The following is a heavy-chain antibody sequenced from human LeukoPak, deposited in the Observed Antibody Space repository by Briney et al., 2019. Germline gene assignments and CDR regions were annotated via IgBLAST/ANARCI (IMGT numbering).Heavy chain of an antibody. V-gene: IGHV4-4*07. Sequence: SETLSLTCTVSGGSFSTYYWSWIRQPAGKGLEWIGHIYTTGTTDYNPSLKSRVTMSIDTSKNQFSLKLSSVTAADTAVYYCAGEPAYYYDIWGQGTLVTVSS. CDR2: IYTTGTT. CDR1: GGSFSTYY. J-gene: IGHJ4*02. D-gene: IGHD3-22*01. CDR3: AGEPAYYYDI.